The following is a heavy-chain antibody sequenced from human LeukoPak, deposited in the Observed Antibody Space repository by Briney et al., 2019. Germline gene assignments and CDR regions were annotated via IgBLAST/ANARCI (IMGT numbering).Heavy chain of an antibody. Sequence: GGSLRLSCAASGFTFSSYWMSWVRQAPGKGLEWVANIKQDGSEKYYVDSVKGRFTISRDNAKNSLYLQMNSLRAEDTAVYHCAFGYSYGHETFDYWGQGTLVTVSS. CDR2: IKQDGSEK. V-gene: IGHV3-7*01. CDR3: AFGYSYGHETFDY. D-gene: IGHD5-18*01. CDR1: GFTFSSYW. J-gene: IGHJ4*02.